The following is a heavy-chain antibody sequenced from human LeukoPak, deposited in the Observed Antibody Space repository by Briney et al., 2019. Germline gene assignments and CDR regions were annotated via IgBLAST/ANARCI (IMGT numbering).Heavy chain of an antibody. CDR3: ARGGGGWYIDY. J-gene: IGHJ4*02. CDR2: INHSGST. Sequence: SETLSLTCAVYGGSFSGYYWSWIRQPPGKGLEWIGEINHSGSTNYNPSLKSRVTISVDTSKNQFSLKLSSVTAADTAVYYCARGGGGWYIDYWGQGTLVTVSS. CDR1: GGSFSGYY. V-gene: IGHV4-34*01. D-gene: IGHD6-19*01.